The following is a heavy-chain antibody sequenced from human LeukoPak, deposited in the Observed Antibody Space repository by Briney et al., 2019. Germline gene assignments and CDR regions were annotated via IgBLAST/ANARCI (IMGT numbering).Heavy chain of an antibody. CDR3: ARVADTGTSSDPDY. CDR2: IIPIFGTT. J-gene: IGHJ4*02. CDR1: GDTFSSYA. V-gene: IGHV1-69*13. D-gene: IGHD1-26*01. Sequence: GASVKVSCKASGDTFSSYAISWVRQAPGQGLEWMGGIIPIFGTTNYAEKFQGRVTITADESTTTAYMELGRLTSEDTAVYYCARVADTGTSSDPDYWGQGTLVTVSS.